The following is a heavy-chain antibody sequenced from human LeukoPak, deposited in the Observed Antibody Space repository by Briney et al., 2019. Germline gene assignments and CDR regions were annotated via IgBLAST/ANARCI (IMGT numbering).Heavy chain of an antibody. Sequence: PGGSLRLSCTASGFXFGDYAISWFRQAPGKGLEWVGFIRSKAYGGTTEYAASVKGRFTISRDDSKSIAYLQMNSLKTEDTAVYYCTAYSSSWYYWGQGTLVTVSS. V-gene: IGHV3-49*03. CDR2: IRSKAYGGTT. J-gene: IGHJ4*02. D-gene: IGHD6-13*01. CDR1: GFXFGDYA. CDR3: TAYSSSWYY.